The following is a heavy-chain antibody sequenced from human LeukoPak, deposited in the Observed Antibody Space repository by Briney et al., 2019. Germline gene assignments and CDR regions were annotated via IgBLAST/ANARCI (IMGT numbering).Heavy chain of an antibody. CDR3: ARPTLMEGSGWYRWAFDI. D-gene: IGHD6-13*01. Sequence: SETLSLTCTVSGGSISSYYWSWIRQPAGKGLEWIGRIYNSGSTNYNPSLKSRVTMSGDTSKNQFSQKLSSVTAADTAVYYCARPTLMEGSGWYRWAFDIWGQGTMVTVSS. J-gene: IGHJ3*02. V-gene: IGHV4-4*07. CDR1: GGSISSYY. CDR2: IYNSGST.